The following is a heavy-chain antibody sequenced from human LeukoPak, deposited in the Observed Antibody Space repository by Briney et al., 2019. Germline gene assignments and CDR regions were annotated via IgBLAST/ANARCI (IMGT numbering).Heavy chain of an antibody. Sequence: GSLRLSCAASGFTFSDYYWSWIRQPPGKGLEWIGEINHSGSTNYNPSLKSRVTISVDTSKNQFSPKLSSVTAADTAVYYCARVLKVDTAMESFDYWGQGTLVTVSS. CDR1: GFTFSDYY. CDR2: INHSGST. J-gene: IGHJ4*02. D-gene: IGHD5-18*01. V-gene: IGHV4-34*01. CDR3: ARVLKVDTAMESFDY.